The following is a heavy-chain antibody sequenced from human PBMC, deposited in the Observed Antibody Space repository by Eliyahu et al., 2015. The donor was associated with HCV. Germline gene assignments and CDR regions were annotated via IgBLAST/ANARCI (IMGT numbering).Heavy chain of an antibody. D-gene: IGHD3-10*01. CDR2: ISVSGNTI. J-gene: IGHJ4*02. CDR3: ARGPYGSGSYLGP. Sequence: LEESGGDLVQPGGSLRLSCAAXGFTFSSYEMYWVRQAPGKGLEWVSYISVSGNTIYYTDSVRGRFTISRNNAESLLYLQMNSLRVEDTGVYYCARGPYGSGSYLGPWGQGTLVSVSS. V-gene: IGHV3-48*03. CDR1: GFTFSSYE.